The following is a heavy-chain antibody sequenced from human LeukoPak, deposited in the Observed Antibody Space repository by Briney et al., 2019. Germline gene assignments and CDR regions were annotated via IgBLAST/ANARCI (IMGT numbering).Heavy chain of an antibody. Sequence: SETLSLTCTVSGGSISSYYWSWIWQPPGKGLEWIGYIYYSGSTNYNPSLKSRVTISVDTSKNQFSLKLSSVTAADTAVYYCVRDWEGFNFDIWGQGTMVTVSS. CDR2: IYYSGST. V-gene: IGHV4-59*01. D-gene: IGHD1-26*01. CDR1: GGSISSYY. CDR3: VRDWEGFNFDI. J-gene: IGHJ3*02.